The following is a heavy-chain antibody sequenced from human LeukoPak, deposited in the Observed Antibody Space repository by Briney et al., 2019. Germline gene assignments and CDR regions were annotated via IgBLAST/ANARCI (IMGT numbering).Heavy chain of an antibody. V-gene: IGHV4-39*07. CDR3: ARRFYQLSRYAFDI. CDR2: IYYSGST. Sequence: SETLSLTCTVSGGSISSTSYYWGWIRQPPGKGLEWIGSIYYSGSTYYNPSLKSRVTISVDTSKNQFSLKLSSVTAADTALYYCARRFYQLSRYAFDILGQGAMVTVSS. J-gene: IGHJ3*02. D-gene: IGHD2-2*01. CDR1: GGSISSTSYY.